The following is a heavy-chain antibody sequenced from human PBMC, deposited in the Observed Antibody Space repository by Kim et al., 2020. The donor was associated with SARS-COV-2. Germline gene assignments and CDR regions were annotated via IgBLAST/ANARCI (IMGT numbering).Heavy chain of an antibody. V-gene: IGHV3-23*01. Sequence: AVKGRFTSSRDNSKNTLYLQMNSLRAEDTAVYYCAKTIGVVSLSGGMDVWGQGTTVTVSS. D-gene: IGHD3-22*01. J-gene: IGHJ6*02. CDR3: AKTIGVVSLSGGMDV.